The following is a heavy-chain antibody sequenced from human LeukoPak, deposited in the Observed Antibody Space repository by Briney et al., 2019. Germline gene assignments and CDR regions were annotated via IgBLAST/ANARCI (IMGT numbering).Heavy chain of an antibody. Sequence: SETLSLTCTVSGDSINSYHWSWIRQPAGKGLEWIGRIHMSGSTNYDPSLRSRVAISMDNSKNQFSLKLKSVTAADTAVYYCARDDSSRDDSGGYHYWGQGTLVTISS. CDR3: ARDDSSRDDSGGYHY. J-gene: IGHJ4*02. CDR1: GDSINSYH. V-gene: IGHV4-4*07. CDR2: IHMSGST. D-gene: IGHD3-22*01.